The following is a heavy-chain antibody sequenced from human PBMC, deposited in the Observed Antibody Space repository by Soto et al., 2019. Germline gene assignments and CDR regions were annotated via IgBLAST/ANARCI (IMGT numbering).Heavy chain of an antibody. J-gene: IGHJ5*02. CDR3: AKEGVSADPQPYNWFDT. CDR1: GYTFTGYY. D-gene: IGHD2-21*02. CDR2: INPKNGGT. Sequence: ASVKVSCKASGYTFTGYYLHWVRQAPGQGLEWMGWINPKNGGTKYGQKFQGRVTMTRDTSISTAYMELSRLKSDDTAVYYCAKEGVSADPQPYNWFDTWGQGVLVTVSS. V-gene: IGHV1-2*02.